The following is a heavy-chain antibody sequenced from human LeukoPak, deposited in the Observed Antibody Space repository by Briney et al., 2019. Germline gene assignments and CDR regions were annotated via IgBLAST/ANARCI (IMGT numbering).Heavy chain of an antibody. CDR2: IYYSGST. CDR3: ARDGGYDFWSGYYGMDV. J-gene: IGHJ6*02. D-gene: IGHD3-3*01. V-gene: IGHV4-59*01. Sequence: PSRTLSLTCTVSGGSISSYYWSWIRQPPGKGLEWIGYIYYSGSTNYNPSLKSRVTISVDTSKNQFSLKLSSVTAADTAVYYCARDGGYDFWSGYYGMDVWGQGTTVTVSS. CDR1: GGSISSYY.